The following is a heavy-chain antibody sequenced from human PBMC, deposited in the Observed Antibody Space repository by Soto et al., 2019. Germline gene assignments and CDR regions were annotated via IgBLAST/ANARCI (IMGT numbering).Heavy chain of an antibody. V-gene: IGHV3-23*01. CDR1: GFTFSSYA. D-gene: IGHD1-26*01. Sequence: GGSLRLSCAASGFTFSSYALSWVRQAPGKGLEWVSAISASGGSTYYADSVKGRFTISRDNSKNTLYLQMSSLRAEDTAVYYCAREEWELGETGYYYYHGMDVWGQGTTVTVS. CDR3: AREEWELGETGYYYYHGMDV. J-gene: IGHJ6*02. CDR2: ISASGGST.